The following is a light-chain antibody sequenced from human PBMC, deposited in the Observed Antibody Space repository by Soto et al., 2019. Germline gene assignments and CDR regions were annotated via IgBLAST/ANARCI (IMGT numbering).Light chain of an antibody. CDR3: QQYYSTPRT. Sequence: DIVLTQSPDSLAVSLGEMATINCKSSQSVLYSANNKNCLAWYQQKPGQPPKLLLYCASTRESGVPDRLSGRGSGTDFTLTISSLQAEDVAVYYCQQYYSTPRTFGQGTKVEIK. J-gene: IGKJ1*01. CDR1: QSVLYSANNKNC. CDR2: CAS. V-gene: IGKV4-1*01.